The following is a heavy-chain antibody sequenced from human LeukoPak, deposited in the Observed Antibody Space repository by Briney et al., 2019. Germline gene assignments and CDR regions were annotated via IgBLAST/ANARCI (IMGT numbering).Heavy chain of an antibody. Sequence: ASVKVSCKVSGYTLTELSMHWVRQAPGKGLEWMGGFDPEDGETIYAQKFQGRVTMTEDTSTDTAYMELSSLRSEDTAVYYCATAIPRITIFGVVIDYYYYMDVWGKGTTVTVSS. J-gene: IGHJ6*03. CDR3: ATAIPRITIFGVVIDYYYYMDV. CDR2: FDPEDGET. CDR1: GYTLTELS. D-gene: IGHD3-3*01. V-gene: IGHV1-24*01.